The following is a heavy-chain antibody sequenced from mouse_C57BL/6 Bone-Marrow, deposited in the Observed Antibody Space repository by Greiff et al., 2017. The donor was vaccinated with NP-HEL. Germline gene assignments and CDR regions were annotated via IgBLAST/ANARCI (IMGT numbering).Heavy chain of an antibody. D-gene: IGHD1-1*01. CDR2: INPGSGGT. CDR1: GYAFTNYL. Sequence: QVQLQQSGAELVRPGTSVKVSCKASGYAFTNYLIEWVKQRPGQGLEWIGVINPGSGGTNYNEKFKGKATLTADKSSSTAYMQLSSLTSEDSAVYFCARSGITTYYYAMDYWGQGTSVTVAS. V-gene: IGHV1-54*01. J-gene: IGHJ4*01. CDR3: ARSGITTYYYAMDY.